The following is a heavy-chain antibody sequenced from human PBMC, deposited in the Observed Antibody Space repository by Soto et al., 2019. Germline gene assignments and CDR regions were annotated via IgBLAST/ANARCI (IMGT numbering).Heavy chain of an antibody. Sequence: PGGSLRLSCSASGFTFSSYAMHWVRQAPGKGLEYVSAISSNGGSTYYADSVKGRFTISRDNSKNTLYLQMSSLRAEDTAVYYCVKGDHSNCVDYWGQGTLVTVSS. J-gene: IGHJ4*02. CDR2: ISSNGGST. CDR1: GFTFSSYA. V-gene: IGHV3-64D*06. D-gene: IGHD4-4*01. CDR3: VKGDHSNCVDY.